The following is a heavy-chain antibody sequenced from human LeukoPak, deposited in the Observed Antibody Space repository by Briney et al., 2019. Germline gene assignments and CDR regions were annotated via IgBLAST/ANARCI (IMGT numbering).Heavy chain of an antibody. Sequence: PSQTLSLTCAVSGGSISSGGYSWSWIRQPPGTGLEWIGYIYHSGSTYYNPSLKSRVTISVDRSKNQFSLKLSSVTAADTAVYYCARTSGSYPVFVYWGQGTLVTVSS. V-gene: IGHV4-30-2*01. CDR2: IYHSGST. J-gene: IGHJ4*02. D-gene: IGHD1-26*01. CDR3: ARTSGSYPVFVY. CDR1: GGSISSGGYS.